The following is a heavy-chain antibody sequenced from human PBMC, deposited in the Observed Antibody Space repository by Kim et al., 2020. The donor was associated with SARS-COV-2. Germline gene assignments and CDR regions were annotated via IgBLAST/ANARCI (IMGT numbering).Heavy chain of an antibody. CDR3: ARGDSSSWYDYYYYYGMDV. D-gene: IGHD6-13*01. J-gene: IGHJ6*02. CDR2: ISSSSSTI. CDR1: GFTFSSYS. Sequence: GGSLRLSCAASGFTFSSYSMNWVRQAPGKGLEWVSYISSSSSTIYYADSVKGRFTISRDNAKNSLYLQMNSLRDEDTAVYYCARGDSSSWYDYYYYYGMDVWGQGTTVTVSS. V-gene: IGHV3-48*02.